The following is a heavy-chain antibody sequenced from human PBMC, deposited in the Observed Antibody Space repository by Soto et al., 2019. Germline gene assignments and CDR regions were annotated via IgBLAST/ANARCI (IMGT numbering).Heavy chain of an antibody. V-gene: IGHV1-18*01. J-gene: IGHJ4*02. CDR1: GYTFTSFG. Sequence: QVQLVQSGAEVKKPGASVKVSCKASGYTFTSFGISWVRQAPGQGLEWMGWISAYNGNTNYAQKLKGRVTMTTDTYTSTAYLGPRSLRSDDTAVDYCARDLSGNPGYWGQGTLVTVSS. CDR2: ISAYNGNT. CDR3: ARDLSGNPGY. D-gene: IGHD2-15*01.